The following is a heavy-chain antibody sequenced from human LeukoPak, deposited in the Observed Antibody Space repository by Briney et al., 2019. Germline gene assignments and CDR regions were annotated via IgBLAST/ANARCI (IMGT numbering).Heavy chain of an antibody. CDR1: GYTFTGYY. J-gene: IGHJ4*02. V-gene: IGHV1-2*04. D-gene: IGHD5-24*01. CDR2: INPYSGGT. CDR3: ARDRGDGYANDY. Sequence: ASVKVSCKASGYTFTGYYMHWVGQAPGHGLEGMGWINPYSGGTDYAQKFQGWVTMTRDTSISTAYMELSRLRSDDTAVYYCARDRGDGYANDYWGQGTLVTVSS.